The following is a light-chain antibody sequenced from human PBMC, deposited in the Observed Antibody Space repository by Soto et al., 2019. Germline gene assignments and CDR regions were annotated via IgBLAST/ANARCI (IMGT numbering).Light chain of an antibody. Sequence: EIVMTQSPATLSVSPGERATLSCRASQSVSGNLAWYQQKPGQAPRLLIYGASTRATGIPARVSGSGYRKESHVSISGLECEDVVVYYMKQYNKLPIAFGHGTRLEIK. CDR1: QSVSGN. CDR2: GAS. V-gene: IGKV3-15*01. J-gene: IGKJ5*01. CDR3: KQYNKLPIA.